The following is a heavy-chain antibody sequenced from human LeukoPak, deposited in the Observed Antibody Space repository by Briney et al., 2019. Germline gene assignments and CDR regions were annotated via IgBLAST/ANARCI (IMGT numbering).Heavy chain of an antibody. J-gene: IGHJ6*03. CDR2: INPSGGST. Sequence: ASVKVSCKASGGTFSSYAISWVRQAPGQGLEWMGIINPSGGSTSYAQKFQGRVTMTRDTSTSTVYMELSSLRSEDTAVYYCARVRLWFGELSGYMDVWGKGTTVTISS. D-gene: IGHD3-10*01. CDR3: ARVRLWFGELSGYMDV. V-gene: IGHV1-46*01. CDR1: GGTFSSYA.